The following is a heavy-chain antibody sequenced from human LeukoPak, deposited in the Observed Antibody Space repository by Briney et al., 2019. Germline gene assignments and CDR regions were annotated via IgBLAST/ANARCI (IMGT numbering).Heavy chain of an antibody. V-gene: IGHV3-74*01. CDR2: INSDGSST. D-gene: IGHD2-15*01. CDR1: GFTFSSYW. Sequence: GGSLRLSCAASGFTFSSYWMHWVRQAPGKGQVWVSRINSDGSSTSYADSVKGRFTISRDNAKNTLYLQMNSLRAEDTAVYYCASLDVVASLPGDYWGQGTLVTVSS. CDR3: ASLDVVASLPGDY. J-gene: IGHJ4*02.